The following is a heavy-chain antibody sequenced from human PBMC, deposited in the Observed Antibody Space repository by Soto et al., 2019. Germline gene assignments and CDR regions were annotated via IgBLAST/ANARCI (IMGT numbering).Heavy chain of an antibody. D-gene: IGHD6-19*01. V-gene: IGHV2-5*02. CDR1: GFSLSSTRMA. CDR2: IYWDDDK. Sequence: QITLKESGPTLVKPTQTLTLTCTFSGFSLSSTRMAVGWIRQPPGKALEWLALIYWDDDKRYSPFLKSRLTITKETSKNPVVLNMSNMDPVDTARYYCAHIVVAGLGYYFDYWGQGTLVTVSS. CDR3: AHIVVAGLGYYFDY. J-gene: IGHJ4*02.